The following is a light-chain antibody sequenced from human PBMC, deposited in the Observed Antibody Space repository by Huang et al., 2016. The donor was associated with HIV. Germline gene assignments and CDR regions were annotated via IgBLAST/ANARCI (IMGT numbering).Light chain of an antibody. CDR3: MQALQTLT. CDR1: QSLLHSNGDNY. Sequence: DIVMTQSPLSLPVTPGEPASISCRSSQSLLHSNGDNYLDWYLQKPGQSPHLVVYLGSNRASGVPDSCSGSGSGTDYPLKISGVEAEDVGVYHCMQALQTLTFGGGTKVEIK. V-gene: IGKV2-28*01. CDR2: LGS. J-gene: IGKJ4*01.